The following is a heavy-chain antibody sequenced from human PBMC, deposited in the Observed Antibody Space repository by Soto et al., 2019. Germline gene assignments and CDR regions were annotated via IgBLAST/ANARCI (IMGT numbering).Heavy chain of an antibody. J-gene: IGHJ5*02. CDR1: GGSVSNGMYY. Sequence: SETLSLTCTVSGGSVSNGMYYWSWIRQPPGKGLEWIGNAYFTGTTIYNPSLKSRVTMSVDTYKDQFFLKLTSVTAADTAVYYCARRPSRGGGIPTWGPGTLVTV. D-gene: IGHD2-15*01. V-gene: IGHV4-61*01. CDR2: AYFTGTT. CDR3: ARRPSRGGGIPT.